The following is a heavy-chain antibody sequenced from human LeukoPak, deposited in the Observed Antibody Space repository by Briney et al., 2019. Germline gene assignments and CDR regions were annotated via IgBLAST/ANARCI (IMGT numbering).Heavy chain of an antibody. V-gene: IGHV3-30*02. CDR3: AKDRNLEYYFDY. J-gene: IGHJ4*02. Sequence: PGGSLRLSCAASGFTFSSYGMHWVRQAPGKGLEWVAFIRYDGSNKYYADSVKGRFTISRDNSKNTLYLQMNSLRAEDTAVYYCAKDRNLEYYFDYWGQGTLVTVSS. CDR2: IRYDGSNK. CDR1: GFTFSSYG. D-gene: IGHD1-14*01.